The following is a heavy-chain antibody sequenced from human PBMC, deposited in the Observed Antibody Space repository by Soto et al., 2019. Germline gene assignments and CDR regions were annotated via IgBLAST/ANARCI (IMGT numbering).Heavy chain of an antibody. CDR2: IYYSGST. V-gene: IGHV4-30-4*01. J-gene: IGHJ4*02. D-gene: IGHD3-9*01. CDR1: GGSISSGDYY. Sequence: TLSLTCTVSGGSISSGDYYWSWIRQPPGKGLEWIGYIYYSGSTYYNPSLKSRVTISVDTSKNQFSLKLSSVTAADTAVYYCARAFLDWLSFSGNTEFDYWGQGTLVTISS. CDR3: ARAFLDWLSFSGNTEFDY.